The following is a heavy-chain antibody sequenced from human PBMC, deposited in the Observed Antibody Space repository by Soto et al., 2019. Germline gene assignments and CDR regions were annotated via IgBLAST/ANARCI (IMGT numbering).Heavy chain of an antibody. CDR2: INPSDSHT. D-gene: IGHD3-22*01. J-gene: IGHJ4*02. Sequence: PGESLKISCQGSGYTFTNHCITWVLQMPGKGLEWMGRINPSDSHTNYSPSFQGHVTMSVDKSISTAYLQWSSLKASDSAMYYCARHASYYVSSGYFGTYWGQGTLVTVSS. CDR1: GYTFTNHC. V-gene: IGHV5-10-1*01. CDR3: ARHASYYVSSGYFGTY.